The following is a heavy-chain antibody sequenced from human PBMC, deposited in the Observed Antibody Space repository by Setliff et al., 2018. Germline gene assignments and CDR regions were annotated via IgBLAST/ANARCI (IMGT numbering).Heavy chain of an antibody. CDR3: AKGRGTVFDYLDV. V-gene: IGHV3-23*01. CDR2: IGGCGT. D-gene: IGHD1-1*01. J-gene: IGHJ6*03. Sequence: GGSLRLSCAGSGFTFSVFWMAWVRQAPGKGLEWVSAIGGCGTPYADSVKGRFTISRDNSKSTLYLQMNSLRAEDTAVYYCAKGRGTVFDYLDVWGTGTTVTVSS. CDR1: GFTFSVFW.